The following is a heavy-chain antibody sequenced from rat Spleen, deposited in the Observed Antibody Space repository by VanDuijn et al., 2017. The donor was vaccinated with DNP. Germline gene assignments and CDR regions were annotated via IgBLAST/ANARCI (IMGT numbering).Heavy chain of an antibody. CDR2: ISTSGGST. D-gene: IGHD1-6*01. CDR3: TTYYGYY. Sequence: EVQLVESGGGLVQPGRSLKLSCAASGFTFSDYNMAWVRQAPKKGLEWVATISTSGGSTYYRDSVKGRFTISRDNAKSTLYLQMDSLRSEDTATYYCTTYYGYYWGQGVMVTVSS. CDR1: GFTFSDYN. V-gene: IGHV5-27*01. J-gene: IGHJ2*01.